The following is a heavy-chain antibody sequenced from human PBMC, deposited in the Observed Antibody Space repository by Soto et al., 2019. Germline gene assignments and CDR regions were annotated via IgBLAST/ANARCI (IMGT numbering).Heavy chain of an antibody. Sequence: QLLESGGDVVRPGGSLKLSCAASGFAFRTYAINWVRQAPGKGLEWVSSISATGGSKYLADSVKDRFSISRDNSENKLYLEMNHLRGDDTAVYYCAKDLGLGQFYSADGVDVWGQGTPVIVSS. V-gene: IGHV3-23*01. CDR2: ISATGGSK. CDR3: AKDLGLGQFYSADGVDV. J-gene: IGHJ3*01. CDR1: GFAFRTYA. D-gene: IGHD4-4*01.